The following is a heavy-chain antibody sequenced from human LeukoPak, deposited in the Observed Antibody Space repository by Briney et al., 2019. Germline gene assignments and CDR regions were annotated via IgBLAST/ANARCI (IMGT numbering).Heavy chain of an antibody. CDR2: IYSGGST. Sequence: GGSLRLSCAASGFTFSSYSMNWVRRAPGKGLEWVSVIYSGGSTNYADSVKGRFTISRDNSNNTLYLQMNSLRADDTAMYYCAREGYSSSFDYWGQGTLVTVSS. CDR1: GFTFSSYS. CDR3: AREGYSSSFDY. V-gene: IGHV3-66*01. J-gene: IGHJ4*02. D-gene: IGHD6-13*01.